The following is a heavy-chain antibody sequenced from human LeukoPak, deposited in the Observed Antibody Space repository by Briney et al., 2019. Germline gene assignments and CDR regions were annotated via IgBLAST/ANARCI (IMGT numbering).Heavy chain of an antibody. CDR1: GFNFSTYS. Sequence: GGSLRLSCAASGFNFSTYSMKWVRQAPGKGLEWISYISPSSSTIYYADSVKGRFTISRDNAKNSLYLQMSNLRAEDTAVYYCARDNYDYVWRSYQAFYYYMDVWGKGTTVTISS. CDR3: ARDNYDYVWRSYQAFYYYMDV. CDR2: ISPSSSTI. J-gene: IGHJ6*03. D-gene: IGHD3-16*02. V-gene: IGHV3-48*04.